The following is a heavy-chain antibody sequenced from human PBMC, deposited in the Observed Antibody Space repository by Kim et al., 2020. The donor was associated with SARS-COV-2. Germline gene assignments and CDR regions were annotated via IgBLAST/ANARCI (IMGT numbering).Heavy chain of an antibody. CDR3: ARARYYYDSSGPPDY. CDR1: GGSFSGYY. CDR2: INHSGST. Sequence: SETLSLTCAVYGGSFSGYYWSWIRHPPGKGLEWIGEINHSGSTNYNPSLKSRVTISVDTSKNQFSLKLSSVTAADTAVYYCARARYYYDSSGPPDYWGQGTLVTVSS. D-gene: IGHD3-22*01. V-gene: IGHV4-34*01. J-gene: IGHJ4*02.